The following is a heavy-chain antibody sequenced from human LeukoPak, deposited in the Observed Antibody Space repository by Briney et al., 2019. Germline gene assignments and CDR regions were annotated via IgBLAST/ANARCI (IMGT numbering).Heavy chain of an antibody. CDR2: FDPEDGET. CDR1: GYTLTELS. CDR3: ATDQNGSGSFYWYFDL. D-gene: IGHD3-10*01. Sequence: GASVKVSCKVSGYTLTELSMHWVRQAPGKGLEWMGGFDPEDGETIYAQKFQGRVTMTEDTSTDTAYMELSSLRSEDTAVYYCATDQNGSGSFYWYFDLWGRGTLVTVSS. J-gene: IGHJ2*01. V-gene: IGHV1-24*01.